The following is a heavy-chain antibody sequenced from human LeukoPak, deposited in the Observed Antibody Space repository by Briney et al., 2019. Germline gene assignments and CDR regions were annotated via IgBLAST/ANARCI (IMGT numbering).Heavy chain of an antibody. Sequence: PGGSLRLSCAASGFTFSSHWMHWARQAPGKGLVWVSRINGDETSTAYADSVKGRFTISRDNAKNSLYLQMNSLRAEDTAMYYCARAVYYSNYLGYWGQGTLVTVSS. CDR2: INGDETST. V-gene: IGHV3-74*01. CDR3: ARAVYYSNYLGY. J-gene: IGHJ4*01. D-gene: IGHD3-10*01. CDR1: GFTFSSHW.